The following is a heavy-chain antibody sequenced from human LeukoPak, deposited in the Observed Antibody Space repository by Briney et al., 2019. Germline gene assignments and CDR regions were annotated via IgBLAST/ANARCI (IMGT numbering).Heavy chain of an antibody. Sequence: SETLSLTCTVSGGSISSYYWSWIRQPAGQGLEWIGRIYTSGSTNYNPSLKSRVTMSVDTSKNQFSLKLSSVTAADTAVYYCARDPGIAVAGDSDAFDIWGQGTMVTVSS. V-gene: IGHV4-4*07. CDR3: ARDPGIAVAGDSDAFDI. J-gene: IGHJ3*02. D-gene: IGHD6-19*01. CDR1: GGSISSYY. CDR2: IYTSGST.